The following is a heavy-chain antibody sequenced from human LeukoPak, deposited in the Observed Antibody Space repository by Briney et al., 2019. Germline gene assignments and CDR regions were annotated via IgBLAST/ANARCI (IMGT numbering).Heavy chain of an antibody. CDR2: IYTSGST. CDR3: TRVIAAAGRYYFDY. J-gene: IGHJ4*02. V-gene: IGHV4-4*07. CDR1: GGSISSYY. Sequence: SETLSLTCTVSGGSISSYYWSWIRQPAGKGLEWIGRIYTSGSTNYNPSLKSRVTMSVDTSKNQLSLKLSSVTAADTAVYYCTRVIAAAGRYYFDYWGQGTLVTVSS. D-gene: IGHD6-13*01.